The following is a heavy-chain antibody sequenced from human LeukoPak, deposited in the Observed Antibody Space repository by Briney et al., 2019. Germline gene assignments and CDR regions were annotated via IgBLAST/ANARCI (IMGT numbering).Heavy chain of an antibody. J-gene: IGHJ4*02. V-gene: IGHV4-31*03. D-gene: IGHD3-22*01. Sequence: SETLSLTCTVSGGSISSGGYYWSWIRQHPGKGLEWIGYIYYSGSAYYNPSLKSRVTISVDTSKNQFSLKLSSVTAADTAVYYCARATMIVPLDYWGQGTLVTVSS. CDR2: IYYSGSA. CDR1: GGSISSGGYY. CDR3: ARATMIVPLDY.